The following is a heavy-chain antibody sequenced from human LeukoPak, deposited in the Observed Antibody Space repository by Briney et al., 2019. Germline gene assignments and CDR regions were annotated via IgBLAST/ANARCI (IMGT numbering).Heavy chain of an antibody. D-gene: IGHD5-24*01. V-gene: IGHV3-74*01. CDR3: ARMIQGMAPYYFDY. CDR1: GFTFSSYW. CDR2: INSDGGST. Sequence: LTGGSLRLSCTASGFTFSSYWMHWVRQAPGKGLVWVSRINSDGGSTSYADSVKGRFTISRDNAKNTLYLQMNSLRAEDTAVYYCARMIQGMAPYYFDYWGQGTLVTVSS. J-gene: IGHJ4*02.